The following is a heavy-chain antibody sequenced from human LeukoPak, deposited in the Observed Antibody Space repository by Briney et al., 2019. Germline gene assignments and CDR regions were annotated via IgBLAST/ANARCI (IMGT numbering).Heavy chain of an antibody. Sequence: GGSLRLSCAASGFTFSSYSMNWVRQAPGKGLDWVSYISSSSSTIYYADSVKGRFTISRDNAKNSLYLQMNSLRAEDTAVYYCARYTGSTSSYGSDYWGQGTLFTVSS. CDR3: ARYTGSTSSYGSDY. D-gene: IGHD2-2*01. CDR2: ISSSSSTI. CDR1: GFTFSSYS. J-gene: IGHJ4*02. V-gene: IGHV3-48*01.